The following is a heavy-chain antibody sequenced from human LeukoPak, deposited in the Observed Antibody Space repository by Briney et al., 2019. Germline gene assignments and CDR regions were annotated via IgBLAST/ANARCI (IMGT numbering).Heavy chain of an antibody. CDR1: GFTFSRYS. CDR2: ISSSSSTI. Sequence: PGGSLRLSCAASGFTFSRYSMNWVRQAPGKGLEWVSHISSSSSTIYYADSVKGRFTISRYNAKNSLYLQMNSLRAEDTAVYYCARVSVGEYQLLWLDYWGQGTLVTVSS. V-gene: IGHV3-48*01. J-gene: IGHJ4*02. CDR3: ARVSVGEYQLLWLDY. D-gene: IGHD2-2*01.